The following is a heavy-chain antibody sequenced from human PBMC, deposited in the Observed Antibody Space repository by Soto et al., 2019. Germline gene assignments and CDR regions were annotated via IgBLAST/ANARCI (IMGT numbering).Heavy chain of an antibody. J-gene: IGHJ6*02. CDR2: ISSSSSYI. CDR1: GFTFSSYS. V-gene: IGHV3-21*01. CDR3: AGDHRQGYYYYGMDV. Sequence: GGSLRLSCAASGFTFSSYSMNWVRQAPGKGLGWVSSISSSSSYIYYADSVKGRFTISRDNAKNSLYLQMNSLRAEDTAVYYCAGDHRQGYYYYGMDVWGQGTTVTVSS.